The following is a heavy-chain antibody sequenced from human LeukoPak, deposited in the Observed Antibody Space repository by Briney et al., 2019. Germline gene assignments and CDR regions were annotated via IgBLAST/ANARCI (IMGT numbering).Heavy chain of an antibody. J-gene: IGHJ4*02. CDR1: GYTLTELS. Sequence: ASVKVSCKVSGYTLTELSMHWVRQAPGKGLEWMGGFDPEDGETNYAQKFQGRVTITADESTSTAYMELSSLRSEDTAVYYCAREYYYGSGSHYYFDYWGQGTLVTVSS. CDR2: FDPEDGET. D-gene: IGHD3-10*01. CDR3: AREYYYGSGSHYYFDY. V-gene: IGHV1-24*01.